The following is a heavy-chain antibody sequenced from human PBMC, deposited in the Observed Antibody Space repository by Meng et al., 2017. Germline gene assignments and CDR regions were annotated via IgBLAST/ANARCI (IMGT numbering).Heavy chain of an antibody. CDR2: IDPNNDHT. CDR3: ARDEDISAAGKLFGDY. D-gene: IGHD6-13*01. Sequence: QGRWGPPGARVKKPGAQVKVSCKAAGYTFAAYWIHWLRQAPGQGLEWMGRIDPNNDHTQYAQNFQGRVTMTSDTSISIVYMELNGLRSDDTAVYYCARDEDISAAGKLFGDYWGQGTLVTVSS. CDR1: GYTFAAYW. V-gene: IGHV1-2*06. J-gene: IGHJ4*02.